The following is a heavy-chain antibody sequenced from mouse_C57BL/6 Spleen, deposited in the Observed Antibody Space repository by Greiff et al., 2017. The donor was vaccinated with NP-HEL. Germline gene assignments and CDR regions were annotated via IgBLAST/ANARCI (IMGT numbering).Heavy chain of an antibody. D-gene: IGHD3-1*01. CDR1: GYAFTNYL. V-gene: IGHV1-54*01. Sequence: QVQLQQSGAELVRPGTSVKVSCKASGYAFTNYLIEWVKQRPGQGLEWIGVINPGSGGTNYNEKFKGKATLTADKSSSTAYMQLSSLTSEDSAVYFCARTPLFGNFDYWGQGTTLTVSS. CDR2: INPGSGGT. J-gene: IGHJ2*01. CDR3: ARTPLFGNFDY.